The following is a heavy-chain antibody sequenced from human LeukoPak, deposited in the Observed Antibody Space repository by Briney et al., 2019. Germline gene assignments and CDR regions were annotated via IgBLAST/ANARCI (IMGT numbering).Heavy chain of an antibody. Sequence: GSSVTVSCKVSGYTLTELSMHWVRQAPGKALDWMGCFHPEDRETLCAQKSQVRVTMTEDTSTDTAYMDLSTLPSEYTPVYYCATGRVYCRGGSCYRFDYWGQGTLLTVSS. CDR2: FHPEDRET. J-gene: IGHJ4*02. D-gene: IGHD2-15*01. CDR1: GYTLTELS. V-gene: IGHV1-24*01. CDR3: ATGRVYCRGGSCYRFDY.